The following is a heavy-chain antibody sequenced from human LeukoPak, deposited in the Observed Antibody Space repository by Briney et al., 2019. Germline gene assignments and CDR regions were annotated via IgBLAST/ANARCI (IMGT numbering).Heavy chain of an antibody. D-gene: IGHD3-3*01. Sequence: NSSETLSLTCSVSGASIDSSYWTWIRQPPGKGLEWMGYIYHTGISNSSPSLKSRLTFSLDASKRQFSLRLSSVTASDTAVYYCARSVDIIATFGVVTPLDFWGRGTLVTVSS. CDR1: GASIDSSY. J-gene: IGHJ4*02. CDR2: IYHTGIS. V-gene: IGHV4-4*09. CDR3: ARSVDIIATFGVVTPLDF.